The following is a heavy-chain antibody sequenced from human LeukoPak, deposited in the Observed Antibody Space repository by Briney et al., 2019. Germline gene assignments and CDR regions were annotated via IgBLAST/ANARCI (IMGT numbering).Heavy chain of an antibody. D-gene: IGHD6-19*01. CDR1: GFTFSSYW. V-gene: IGHV3-74*01. CDR2: INSDGSST. J-gene: IGHJ4*02. Sequence: GGSLRLSCAASGFTFSSYWMHWVRQAPGKGLVWVSRINSDGSSTSYADSVKGRFTISRDNSKNTLYLQMDSLRVEDTAVYYCARGMRYSTGWYYFDYWGQGTLVTVSS. CDR3: ARGMRYSTGWYYFDY.